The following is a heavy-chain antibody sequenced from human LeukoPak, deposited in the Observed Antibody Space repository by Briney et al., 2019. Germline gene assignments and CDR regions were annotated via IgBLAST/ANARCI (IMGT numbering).Heavy chain of an antibody. CDR1: GGSISSGGYY. J-gene: IGHJ4*02. CDR2: IYHSGST. Sequence: SETLSLTCTVSGGSISSGGYYWSWIRQHPGKGLEWIGYIYHSGSTYYNPSLKSRVTISVDRSKNQFSLKLSSVTAADTAVYYCARSGIAAALDYWGQGTLVTVSS. CDR3: ARSGIAAALDY. V-gene: IGHV4-30-2*01. D-gene: IGHD6-13*01.